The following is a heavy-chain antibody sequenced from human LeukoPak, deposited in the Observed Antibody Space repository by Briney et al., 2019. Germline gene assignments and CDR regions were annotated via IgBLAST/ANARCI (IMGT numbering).Heavy chain of an antibody. Sequence: LRLSCAASGFTFSDYYMSWIRQAPGKGLEWIGEINYSGSTNYNPSLKSRVTISVDTSKNQFSLKLSSVTAADTAVYYCARGRYYYDSRKTNQFDYWGQGTLVTVSS. V-gene: IGHV4-34*01. CDR1: GFTFSDYY. D-gene: IGHD3-22*01. CDR3: ARGRYYYDSRKTNQFDY. J-gene: IGHJ4*02. CDR2: INYSGST.